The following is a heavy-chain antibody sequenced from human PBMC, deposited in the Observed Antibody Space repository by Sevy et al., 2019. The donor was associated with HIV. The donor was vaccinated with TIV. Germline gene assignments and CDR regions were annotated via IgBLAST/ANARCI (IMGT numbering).Heavy chain of an antibody. J-gene: IGHJ4*02. CDR1: GYTLIQLS. Sequence: ASVKVSCKVSGYTLIQLSMQWVRQVPGKGLEWMGSFDPEDGETIYAQKFQGRVTMTEDTSTDTAYMELSSLKSEDTAIFYCAITKDYYDSSGYPFDYWGQGTLVTVSS. CDR3: AITKDYYDSSGYPFDY. D-gene: IGHD3-22*01. CDR2: FDPEDGET. V-gene: IGHV1-24*01.